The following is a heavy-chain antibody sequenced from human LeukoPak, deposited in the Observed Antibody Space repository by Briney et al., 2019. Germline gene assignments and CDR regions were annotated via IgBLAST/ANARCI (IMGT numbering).Heavy chain of an antibody. J-gene: IGHJ3*02. V-gene: IGHV3-21*01. CDR2: ISSSSSYI. CDR3: ARFKDAFDI. Sequence: GGSLRLSCAASGFTFSSYEMNWVRQAPEKGLEWVSSISSSSSYIYYADSVKGRFTISRDNAKNSLYLQMNSLRAEDTAVYYCARFKDAFDIWGQGTMVTVSS. CDR1: GFTFSSYE.